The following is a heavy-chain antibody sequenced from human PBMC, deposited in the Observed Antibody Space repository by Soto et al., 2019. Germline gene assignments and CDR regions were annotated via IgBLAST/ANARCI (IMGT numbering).Heavy chain of an antibody. CDR1: GGSISSGGYY. Sequence: QVQLQESGPGLVKPSQTLSLTCTVSGGSISSGGYYWSWIRQHPGKGLEWIGYIYYSGSTYYNPSLKSRVTISVDTSKNQCSLKLSSVTAADTAVYYCARGHYDFWSGYYYYYYYMDVWGKGTTVTVSS. D-gene: IGHD3-3*01. CDR3: ARGHYDFWSGYYYYYYYMDV. V-gene: IGHV4-31*03. J-gene: IGHJ6*03. CDR2: IYYSGST.